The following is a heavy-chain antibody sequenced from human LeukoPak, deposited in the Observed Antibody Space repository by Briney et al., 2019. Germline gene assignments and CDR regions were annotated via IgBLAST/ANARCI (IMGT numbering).Heavy chain of an antibody. CDR3: ARDGLGGYFDL. CDR1: GGSISSGDDY. V-gene: IGHV4-30-4*01. D-gene: IGHD2-15*01. CDR2: IYYSGST. J-gene: IGHJ2*01. Sequence: TSETLSLTCTVSGGSISSGDDYWSWIRQPPGKGLEWIGYIYYSGSTYYNPSLKSRVTISVDTSKNQFSLKLSSVTAADTAVYYCARDGLGGYFDLWGRGTLVTVSS.